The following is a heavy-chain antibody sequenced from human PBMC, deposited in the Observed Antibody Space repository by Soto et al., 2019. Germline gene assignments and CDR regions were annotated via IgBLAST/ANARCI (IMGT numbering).Heavy chain of an antibody. CDR1: GGTFSSYA. Sequence: SVKVSCKASGGTFSSYAISWVRQAPGQGLEWMGGIIPIFGTANYAQKFQGRVTITADKSTSTAYMELSSLRSEDTAVYYCARAPGYCSGGSCSSRTNWFDPWGQGTLVNVSS. D-gene: IGHD2-15*01. V-gene: IGHV1-69*06. J-gene: IGHJ5*02. CDR2: IIPIFGTA. CDR3: ARAPGYCSGGSCSSRTNWFDP.